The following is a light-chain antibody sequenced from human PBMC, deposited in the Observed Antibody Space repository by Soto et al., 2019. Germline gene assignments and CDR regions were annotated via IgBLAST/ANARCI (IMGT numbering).Light chain of an antibody. V-gene: IGKV1-5*03. CDR1: QTISSW. CDR2: KAS. CDR3: QQYNSYS. Sequence: DIQMTQSPSTLSGSVGDRVTITCRASQTISSWLAWYQQKPGKAPKLLIYKASTLKSGVPSRFSGSGSGTEFTLPISSLQPDDFATYYCQQYNSYSFGQGTKVDIK. J-gene: IGKJ1*01.